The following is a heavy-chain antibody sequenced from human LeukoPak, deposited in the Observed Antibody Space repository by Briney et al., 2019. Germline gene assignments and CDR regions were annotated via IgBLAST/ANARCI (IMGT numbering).Heavy chain of an antibody. CDR1: GYTFTSYD. CDR2: MNPNSGNT. CDR3: ARDSGGSGSGANYGMDV. V-gene: IGHV1-8*01. Sequence: ASVKVSCKASGYTFTSYDINWVRQATGQGLEWMGWMNPNSGNTGYAQKFQGRVTMTRNTSTSTAYMELRSLRSDDTAVYYCARDSGGSGSGANYGMDVWGQGTTVTVSS. J-gene: IGHJ6*02. D-gene: IGHD6-19*01.